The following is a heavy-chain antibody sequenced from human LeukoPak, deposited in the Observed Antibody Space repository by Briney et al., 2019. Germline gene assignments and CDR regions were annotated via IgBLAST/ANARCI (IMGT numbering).Heavy chain of an antibody. D-gene: IGHD1-26*01. CDR1: GFIFSNYG. Sequence: AGGSLRLSCAASGFIFSNYGMHWVRQAPGKGLEWVEVIWYDGSNRYYADSVKGRFTVSRDNSKNTLYLQMNSLRVEDTAVYYCARDMGSGSPGPLDYWGQGTLVTVSS. J-gene: IGHJ4*02. V-gene: IGHV3-33*01. CDR3: ARDMGSGSPGPLDY. CDR2: IWYDGSNR.